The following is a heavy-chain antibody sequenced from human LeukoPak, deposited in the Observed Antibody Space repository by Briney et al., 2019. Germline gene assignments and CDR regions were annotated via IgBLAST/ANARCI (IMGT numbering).Heavy chain of an antibody. D-gene: IGHD3-22*01. J-gene: IGHJ5*02. CDR2: MYYSGST. CDR3: ARPYYYDSRIDP. CDR1: GGSISSGDYY. V-gene: IGHV4-30-4*01. Sequence: SETLSLTCTVSGGSISSGDYYWSWIRQPPGKGLEWIAYMYYSGSTYYNPSLKSRVTMSADTSKNQLSPKLSSVTAADTAVYYCARPYYYDSRIDPWGQEILVTVSS.